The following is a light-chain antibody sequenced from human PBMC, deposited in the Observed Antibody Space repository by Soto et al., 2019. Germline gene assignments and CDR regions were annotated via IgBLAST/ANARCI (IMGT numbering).Light chain of an antibody. CDR1: QSVSSY. Sequence: EIVLTQSPATLSWSPGDRATLTCRASQSVSSYLVWYQQKPGQPPKLLIYDASTMATGVPARFSGSGSGTDFTLTISSLESEDFALYYCQHRSNWPLTFGGGTKVEIK. V-gene: IGKV3-11*01. CDR3: QHRSNWPLT. CDR2: DAS. J-gene: IGKJ4*01.